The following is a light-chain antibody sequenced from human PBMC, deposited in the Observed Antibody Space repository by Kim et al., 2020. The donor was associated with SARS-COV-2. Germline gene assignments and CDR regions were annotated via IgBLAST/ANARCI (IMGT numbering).Light chain of an antibody. V-gene: IGLV3-1*01. CDR1: KLVDKY. Sequence: SYELTQPPSVSVSPGQTASITCSGDKLVDKYACWYQQKRGQSPVLVIYQDSKRPSGIPERFSGSNSGNTATLTISGTQAMDEADYYCQAWDSSSVIFGEG. CDR3: QAWDSSSVI. J-gene: IGLJ2*01. CDR2: QDS.